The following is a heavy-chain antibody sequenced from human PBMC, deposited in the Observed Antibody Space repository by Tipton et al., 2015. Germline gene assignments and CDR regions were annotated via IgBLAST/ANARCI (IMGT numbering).Heavy chain of an antibody. CDR3: ARARGRHGGLFDS. J-gene: IGHJ4*02. CDR2: IDYSGTK. V-gene: IGHV4-61*01. CDR1: GGSVSSGSAYH. D-gene: IGHD4-23*01. Sequence: TLSLTCTVSGGSVSSGSAYHWGWIRQPPGKGLEWIGNIDYSGTKNYNPSLKSRVTISVDTSKTQFSLKMSSVTASDTAVYYCARARGRHGGLFDSWGQGILVTVSS.